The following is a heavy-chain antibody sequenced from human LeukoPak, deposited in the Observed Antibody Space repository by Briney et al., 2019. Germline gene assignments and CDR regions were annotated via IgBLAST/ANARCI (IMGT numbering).Heavy chain of an antibody. CDR3: ARVGYDFWSGCYSYYYYYMDV. J-gene: IGHJ6*03. CDR1: GYTFPSYD. D-gene: IGHD3-3*01. V-gene: IGHV1-8*01. CDR2: MNPNSGNT. Sequence: ASVQDSCKASGYTFPSYDINWVRQATGQGLEWMGWMNPNSGNTGYAQKFQGRAAMPRHTSISKANMALNSLSSEDRAVYYCARVGYDFWSGCYSYYYYYMDVWGKGTTVTVPS.